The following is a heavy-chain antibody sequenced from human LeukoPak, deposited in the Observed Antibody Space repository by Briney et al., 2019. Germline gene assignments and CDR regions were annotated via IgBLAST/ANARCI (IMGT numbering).Heavy chain of an antibody. J-gene: IGHJ4*02. V-gene: IGHV1-46*01. Sequence: GASVKVSCKASGYTFTGYYMHWVRQAPGQGLEWMGIINPSGGSTSYAQKFQGRVTMTRDTSTSTVYMELSSLRSEDTAVYYCARDPRITMVRGVDRGPDYWGQGTLVTVSS. D-gene: IGHD3-10*01. CDR1: GYTFTGYY. CDR3: ARDPRITMVRGVDRGPDY. CDR2: INPSGGST.